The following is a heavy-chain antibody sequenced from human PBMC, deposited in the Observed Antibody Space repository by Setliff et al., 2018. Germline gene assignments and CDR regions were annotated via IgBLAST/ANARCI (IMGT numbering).Heavy chain of an antibody. CDR3: ARASLPAAIVRFDS. J-gene: IGHJ4*02. CDR2: ISGYKSNP. CDR1: GYNFRNYG. D-gene: IGHD2-2*01. V-gene: IGHV1-18*04. Sequence: ASVKVSCKTSGYNFRNYGISWVRQVPGQGLEWMGWISGYKSNPNYLQKMQGRLTMTTDTSTSTAYMELRSLRSDDTAIYYCARASLPAAIVRFDSWGQGTLVTVSS.